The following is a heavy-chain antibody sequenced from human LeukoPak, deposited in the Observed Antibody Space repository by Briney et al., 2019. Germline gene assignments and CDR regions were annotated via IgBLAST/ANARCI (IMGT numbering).Heavy chain of an antibody. CDR2: ISGSGGST. CDR1: GFTFSSYA. Sequence: PGGSLRLSCAASGFTFSSYAMSWVRQAPGKGLEWVSAISGSGGSTYYADSAKGRFTISRDNSKNTLYLQMNSLRAEDTAVYYCAKEIPHYDILTGYPHHDAFDIWGQGTMVTVSS. J-gene: IGHJ3*02. V-gene: IGHV3-23*01. D-gene: IGHD3-9*01. CDR3: AKEIPHYDILTGYPHHDAFDI.